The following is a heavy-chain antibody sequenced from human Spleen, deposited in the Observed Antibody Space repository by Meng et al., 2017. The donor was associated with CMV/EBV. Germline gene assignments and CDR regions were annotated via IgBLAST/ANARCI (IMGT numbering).Heavy chain of an antibody. J-gene: IGHJ4*02. D-gene: IGHD2-21*02. Sequence: GESLKISCAASGFTFSYYYMSGVRQAPGKGLEWVATISSTGGRTSYTDSVKGRFTISRDNFKKTIYLQMNGLRVEDTAVYYCAKDPLGQVTTFHFDEWGQGTLVTVSS. CDR1: GFTFSYYY. V-gene: IGHV3-23*01. CDR2: ISSTGGRT. CDR3: AKDPLGQVTTFHFDE.